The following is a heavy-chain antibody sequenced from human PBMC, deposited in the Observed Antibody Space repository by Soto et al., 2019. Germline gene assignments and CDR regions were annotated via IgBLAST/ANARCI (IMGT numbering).Heavy chain of an antibody. D-gene: IGHD2-2*01. CDR1: GYPFTSYG. Sequence: ASVKVSCKASGYPFTSYGITWVRQAPGQGLEWMAWISSYSGNTNYEQELQGRVTLTIDTSTSTAYMELRSLRSDGTAGYYCARGGTNLGVPTAKAYYYGLDVWGQGTTVTVSS. CDR3: ARGGTNLGVPTAKAYYYGLDV. CDR2: ISSYSGNT. V-gene: IGHV1-18*04. J-gene: IGHJ6*02.